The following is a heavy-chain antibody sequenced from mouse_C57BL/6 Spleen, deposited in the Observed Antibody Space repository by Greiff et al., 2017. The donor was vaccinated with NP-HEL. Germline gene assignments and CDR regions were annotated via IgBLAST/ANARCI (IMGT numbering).Heavy chain of an antibody. D-gene: IGHD4-1*01. Sequence: QVQLQQSGPELVKPGASVKISCKASGYAFSSSWMNWVKQRPGKGLEWIGRIYPGDGDTNYNGKFKGKATLTADKSSSTAYMQLSSLTSEDSAVYFCANPWEAYWGQGTLVTVSA. CDR1: GYAFSSSW. CDR2: IYPGDGDT. V-gene: IGHV1-82*01. J-gene: IGHJ3*01. CDR3: ANPWEAY.